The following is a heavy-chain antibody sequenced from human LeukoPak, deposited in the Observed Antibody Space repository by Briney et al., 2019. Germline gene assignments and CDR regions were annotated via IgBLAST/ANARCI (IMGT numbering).Heavy chain of an antibody. CDR1: GGSINSYY. J-gene: IGHJ3*02. V-gene: IGHV4-59*12. Sequence: SETLSLTCSVSGGSINSYYWNWIRQPPGKGLEWIGSIYYSGSTYYNPSLKSRVTISVDTSKNQFSLKLSSVTAADTAVYYCARELYYGSGTPSAFDIWGQGTMVTVSS. CDR3: ARELYYGSGTPSAFDI. CDR2: IYYSGST. D-gene: IGHD3-10*01.